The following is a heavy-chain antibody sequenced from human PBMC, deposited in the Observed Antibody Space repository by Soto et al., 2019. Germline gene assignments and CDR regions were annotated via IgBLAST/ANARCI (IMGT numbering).Heavy chain of an antibody. CDR1: GFTVSSNY. D-gene: IGHD1-20*01. V-gene: IGHV3-53*01. CDR3: ARDLFGITGTTDY. CDR2: IYSGGST. Sequence: GGSLRLSCAASGFTVSSNYMSWVRQAPGKGLEWVSVIYSGGSTYYADSVKGRFTISRDNSKNTLYLQMNSLRAEDTAVYYCARDLFGITGTTDYWGQGTLVTVSS. J-gene: IGHJ4*02.